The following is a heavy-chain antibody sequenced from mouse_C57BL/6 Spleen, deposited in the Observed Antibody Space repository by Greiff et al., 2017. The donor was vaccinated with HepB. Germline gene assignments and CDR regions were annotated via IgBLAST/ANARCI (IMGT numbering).Heavy chain of an antibody. V-gene: IGHV1-81*01. CDR3: ARSYSNYVGYAMDY. D-gene: IGHD2-5*01. CDR1: GYTFTSYG. Sequence: QVHVKQSGAELARPGASVKLSCKASGYTFTSYGISWVKQRTGQGLEWIGEIYPRSGNTYYNEKFKGKATLTADKSSSTAYMELRSLTSEDSAVYFCARSYSNYVGYAMDYWGQGTSVTVSS. J-gene: IGHJ4*01. CDR2: IYPRSGNT.